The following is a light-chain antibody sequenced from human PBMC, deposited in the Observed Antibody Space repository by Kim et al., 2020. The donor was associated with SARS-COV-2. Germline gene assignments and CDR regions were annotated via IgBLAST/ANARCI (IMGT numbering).Light chain of an antibody. V-gene: IGKV1-16*01. CDR2: GAS. CDR1: QGIAKD. CDR3: QQYNSYPLT. J-gene: IGKJ4*01. Sequence: DIQMTHSPSSLSASVGDRVTISCRASQGIAKDLAWVQQKPGKAPKSLIYGASSLQSGVPWRFSGSGSGTEFTLTSTSLQPEDFATYFCQQYNSYPLTFGGGTKVDIK.